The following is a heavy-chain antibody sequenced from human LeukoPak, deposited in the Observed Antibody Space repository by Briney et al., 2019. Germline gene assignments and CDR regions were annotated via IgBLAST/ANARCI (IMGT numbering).Heavy chain of an antibody. V-gene: IGHV3-30-3*01. CDR2: ISYDDTNK. D-gene: IGHD2-2*01. Sequence: GGSLRLSCVASGFTFSKYAMDWVRQAPGKGLEWVASISYDDTNKAYSDSVKGRFTVSRDKSNNTLYLQMNSLRAEDTGVYYCARDCSSATCYAAFDYWGQGTLVTVSS. CDR1: GFTFSKYA. CDR3: ARDCSSATCYAAFDY. J-gene: IGHJ4*02.